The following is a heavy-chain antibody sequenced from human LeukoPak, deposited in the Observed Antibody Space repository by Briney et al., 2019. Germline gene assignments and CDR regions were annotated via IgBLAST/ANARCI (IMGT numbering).Heavy chain of an antibody. J-gene: IGHJ5*02. CDR2: ISYSGST. V-gene: IGHV4-39*01. CDR3: ARSCGSTSCSDGDWFDP. CDR1: GGSISSGDYY. D-gene: IGHD2-2*01. Sequence: PSETLSLTCTVTGGSISSGDYYWGWIRQPPGKGLEWIASISYSGSTYFNPSLKSRVTISVDTSKNEFSLKLSSMTAADTAVYYCARSCGSTSCSDGDWFDPWGQGTLVTVSS.